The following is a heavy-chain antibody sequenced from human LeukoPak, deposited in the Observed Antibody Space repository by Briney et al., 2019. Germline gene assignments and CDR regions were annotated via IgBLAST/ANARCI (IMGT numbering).Heavy chain of an antibody. CDR2: ISSSSSTI. CDR3: AREAVVAAYRGPGTEYFQH. J-gene: IGHJ1*01. CDR1: GFTFSSYS. V-gene: IGHV3-48*02. Sequence: PGGSLRLSCAASGFTFSSYSMNWVRQAPGKGLEWVSYISSSSSTIYYADSVKGRFTISRDNAKNSLYLQMNSLRDEDTAVYYCAREAVVAAYRGPGTEYFQHWGQGTLVTVSS. D-gene: IGHD2-15*01.